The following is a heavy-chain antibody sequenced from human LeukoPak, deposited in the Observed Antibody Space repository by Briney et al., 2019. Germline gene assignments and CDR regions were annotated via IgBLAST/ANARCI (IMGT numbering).Heavy chain of an antibody. CDR1: GYTFTSYD. V-gene: IGHV1-8*01. D-gene: IGHD6-19*01. J-gene: IGHJ6*02. CDR2: RNPKSSNT. Sequence: GASVKVSCKASGYTFTSYDINWVRQATGQGLEWMGWRNPKSSNTGYDSEFKGKVPMPRSSSISTAYMEMSSLRSEDTAVYYCARGLAVAGIFYYYYYGMDVWGQGTTVTVSS. CDR3: ARGLAVAGIFYYYYYGMDV.